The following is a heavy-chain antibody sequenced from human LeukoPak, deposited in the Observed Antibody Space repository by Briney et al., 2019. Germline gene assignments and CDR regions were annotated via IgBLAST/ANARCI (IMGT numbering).Heavy chain of an antibody. CDR2: IYTSGST. CDR3: ARGVGLELHY. CDR1: GGSISSGSYY. V-gene: IGHV4-61*02. Sequence: SPTLSLTCTVSGGSISSGSYYWSWIRQPAGKGLEWIGRIYTSGSTNYNPSLKSRVTISVDTSKNQFSLKLSSVTAADTAVYYCARGVGLELHYWGQGTLVTVSS. J-gene: IGHJ4*02. D-gene: IGHD1-7*01.